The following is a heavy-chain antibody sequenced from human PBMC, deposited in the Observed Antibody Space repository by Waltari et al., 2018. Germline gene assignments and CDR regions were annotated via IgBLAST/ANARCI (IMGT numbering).Heavy chain of an antibody. CDR1: GGSFSGYY. V-gene: IGHV4-34*01. Sequence: QEQLQQWGAGLLKPSETLSLTCAVYGGSFSGYYWSWIRQPPGKGLEWIGEINHSGSTNYNPSLKSRVTISVDTSKNQFSLKLSSVTAADTAVYYCARGPPILYYYDSSGYYPSLHYWGQGTLVTVSS. CDR3: ARGPPILYYYDSSGYYPSLHY. CDR2: INHSGST. J-gene: IGHJ4*02. D-gene: IGHD3-22*01.